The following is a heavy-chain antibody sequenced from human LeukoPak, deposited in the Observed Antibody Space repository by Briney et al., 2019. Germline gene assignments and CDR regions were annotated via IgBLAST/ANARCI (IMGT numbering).Heavy chain of an antibody. D-gene: IGHD4-17*01. V-gene: IGHV3-48*01. CDR1: GFIFTSDS. J-gene: IGHJ4*02. CDR3: ARQRAGFTVTTSDY. CDR2: ISSSSSTI. Sequence: PGGSLRLSCAGSGFIFTSDSMNWVRQAPGKGLEWVSYISSSSSTIYYADSVKGRFTISRDNAKNSLYLQMNSLRAEDTAVYYCARQRAGFTVTTSDYWVQGTLVTVSS.